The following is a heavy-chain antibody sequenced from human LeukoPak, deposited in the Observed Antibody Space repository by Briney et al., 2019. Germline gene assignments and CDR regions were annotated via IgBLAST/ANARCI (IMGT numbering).Heavy chain of an antibody. CDR3: VRSKSGTYGWFDP. Sequence: SETLSLICAVYGGSFSGYYWSWIRQPPGKGLEWIGEINHSGSTNYNPSLKSRVTISVDTSKNQFSLKVSSVTAADTAVYYCVRSKSGTYGWFDPWGQGTLVTVSS. J-gene: IGHJ5*02. CDR1: GGSFSGYY. D-gene: IGHD4-17*01. V-gene: IGHV4-34*01. CDR2: INHSGST.